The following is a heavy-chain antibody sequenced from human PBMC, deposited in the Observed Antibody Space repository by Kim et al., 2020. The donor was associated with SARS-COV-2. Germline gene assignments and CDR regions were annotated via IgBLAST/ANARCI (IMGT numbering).Heavy chain of an antibody. CDR2: INTNTGNP. V-gene: IGHV7-4-1*02. CDR3: ARESGTAVTIFGVVIIPVGGMDV. J-gene: IGHJ6*02. Sequence: ASVKVSCKASGYTFTSYAMNWVRQAPGQGLEWMGWINTNTGNPTYAQGFTGRFVFSLDTSVSTAYLQISSLKAEDTAVYYCARESGTAVTIFGVVIIPVGGMDVWGQETTVTVSS. CDR1: GYTFTSYA. D-gene: IGHD3-3*01.